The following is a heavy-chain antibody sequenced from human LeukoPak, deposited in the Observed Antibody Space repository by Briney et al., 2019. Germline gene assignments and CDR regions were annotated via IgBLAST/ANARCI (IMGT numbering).Heavy chain of an antibody. J-gene: IGHJ4*02. D-gene: IGHD5-18*01. Sequence: GGSLRLSCAASGFTFSNYNINWVRQAPGKGLEWVSYISSSSTIYYADSVKGRFTISRDNAKNSLYLQMNSLRVEDTAVYYCARSPDGYSYGYLYWGQGTLVTVSS. V-gene: IGHV3-69-1*01. CDR1: GFTFSNYN. CDR3: ARSPDGYSYGYLY. CDR2: ISSSSTI.